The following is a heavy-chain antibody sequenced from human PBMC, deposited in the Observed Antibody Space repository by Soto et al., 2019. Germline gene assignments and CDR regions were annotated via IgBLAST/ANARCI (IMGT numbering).Heavy chain of an antibody. CDR1: GGTFSSYA. CDR2: IIPIFGTA. Sequence: VKVSCKASGGTFSSYAISWVRQAPGQGLEWMGGIIPIFGTANYAQKFQGRVTITADESTSTAYMELSSLRSEDTAVYYCARLGYCSSTSCYEFGYYGMDVWGQGTTVTVSS. J-gene: IGHJ6*02. V-gene: IGHV1-69*13. D-gene: IGHD2-2*01. CDR3: ARLGYCSSTSCYEFGYYGMDV.